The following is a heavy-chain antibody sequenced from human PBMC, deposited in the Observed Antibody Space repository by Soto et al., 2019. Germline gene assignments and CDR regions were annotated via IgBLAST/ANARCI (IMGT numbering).Heavy chain of an antibody. CDR1: GFTFRTYS. CDR3: ARDQDTTISTNYGMDV. D-gene: IGHD4-4*01. CDR2: ISRSSSTI. J-gene: IGHJ6*02. V-gene: IGHV3-48*02. Sequence: EVQLVESGGGLVQPGGSLRVSCAASGFTFRTYSMNWVRQAPGKGLEWLAYISRSSSTIYYADSVKGRFTISRDNAKNSLYLQMNSLRNEDTAVYYCARDQDTTISTNYGMDVWGQGTTVTVSS.